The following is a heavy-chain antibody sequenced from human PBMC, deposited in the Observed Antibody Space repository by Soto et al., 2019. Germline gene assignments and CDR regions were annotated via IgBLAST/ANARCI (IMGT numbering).Heavy chain of an antibody. V-gene: IGHV1-2*02. D-gene: IGHD1-1*01. J-gene: IGHJ4*02. CDR1: GGTFSSYR. CDR3: AREPATAKPEGVDF. Sequence: ASVKVSCKASGGTFSSYRINWVRQAPGQGLEWMGWINPNSGGTKYAPKFQGGVTMTRDTSITTAYMELSRLRSGDTAVYYCAREPATAKPEGVDFWGQGTLVTVSS. CDR2: INPNSGGT.